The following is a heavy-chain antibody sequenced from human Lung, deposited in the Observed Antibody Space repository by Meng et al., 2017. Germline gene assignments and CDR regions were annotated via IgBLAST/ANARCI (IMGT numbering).Heavy chain of an antibody. J-gene: IGHJ2*01. CDR3: ARPKQANWYFDL. D-gene: IGHD1/OR15-1a*01. CDR2: INHSGST. CDR1: GGSFSGYY. V-gene: IGHV4-34*01. Sequence: QMQLQKWGAGRLKPSELLSLTCAVYGGSFSGYYWSWIRQPPGKGLEWIGEINHSGSTNYNPSLKSRVTISVDTSKNQFSLKLSSVTAADTAVYYCARPKQANWYFDLWGRGTLVTVSS.